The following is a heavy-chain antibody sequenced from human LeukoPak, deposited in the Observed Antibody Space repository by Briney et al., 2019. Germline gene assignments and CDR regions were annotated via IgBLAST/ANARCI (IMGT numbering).Heavy chain of an antibody. CDR1: GFTFSNAL. Sequence: GGSLRLSCAASGFTFSNALMTWVRQAPGKGLEWVGHIKSRTDGGTTDCAAPLKGRFTISRDDSKNTLYLQMDSLKTEDTAVYYCTTWDGVNWGQGTMVTVSS. D-gene: IGHD1-26*01. J-gene: IGHJ3*01. CDR2: IKSRTDGGTT. CDR3: TTWDGVN. V-gene: IGHV3-15*01.